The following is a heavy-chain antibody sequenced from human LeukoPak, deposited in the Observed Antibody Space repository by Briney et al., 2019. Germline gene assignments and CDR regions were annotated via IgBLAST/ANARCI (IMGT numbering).Heavy chain of an antibody. CDR2: IKHDGSEK. CDR3: ARGGVWWGRAFDY. CDR1: GFTFSRHW. V-gene: IGHV3-7*03. J-gene: IGHJ4*02. Sequence: PGGSLRLSCAASGFTFSRHWMTWVRQAPGKGLEWVANIKHDGSEKNYVDSVKGRFTISRDNAKNSLYLQMNSLRAEDTAVYYCARGGVWWGRAFDYWGQGTLVTVSS. D-gene: IGHD3-16*01.